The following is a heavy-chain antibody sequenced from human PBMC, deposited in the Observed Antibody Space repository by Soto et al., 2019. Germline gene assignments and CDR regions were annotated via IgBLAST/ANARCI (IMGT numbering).Heavy chain of an antibody. CDR3: TRAPGDIVARDYYYYYMDV. V-gene: IGHV3-49*03. CDR2: IRSKAYGGTT. J-gene: IGHJ6*03. Sequence: EVQLVESGGGLVQPGRSLRLSCTASGFTFGDYAMSWFRQAPGKGLEWVGFIRSKAYGGTTEYAASVKGRFTISRDDSKSIAYLKMNILKTEDTAVYYCTRAPGDIVARDYYYYYMDVWGKGTTVTVSS. D-gene: IGHD5-12*01. CDR1: GFTFGDYA.